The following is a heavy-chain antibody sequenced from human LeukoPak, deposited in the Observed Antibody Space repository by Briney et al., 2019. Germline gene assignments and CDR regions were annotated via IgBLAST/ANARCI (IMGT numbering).Heavy chain of an antibody. D-gene: IGHD6-13*01. CDR1: GFTFGNSW. V-gene: IGHV3-7*03. CDR2: IKQDGSET. CDR3: AKSAAGDFDY. Sequence: GGSLRLSCAASGFTFGNSWMTWVRQAPGKGLEWVASIKQDGSETYYADSVKGRFTISRDNSKNTLYLQMNSLRAEDTAVYYCAKSAAGDFDYWGQGTLVTVSS. J-gene: IGHJ4*02.